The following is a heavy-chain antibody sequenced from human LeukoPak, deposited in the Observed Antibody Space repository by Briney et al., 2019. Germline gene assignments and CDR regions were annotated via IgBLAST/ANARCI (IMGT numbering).Heavy chain of an antibody. V-gene: IGHV3-23*01. D-gene: IGHD3-22*01. J-gene: IGHJ5*02. CDR1: GFTFSSYA. CDR3: AKEIPYYYDSSGFGGP. CDR2: ISGSGGST. Sequence: PGGSLTLSCAASGFTFSSYAMSWVRQAPGKGLEWVSAISGSGGSTYYADSVKGRFTISRDNSKNTLYLQMNSLRAEDTAVYYCAKEIPYYYDSSGFGGPWGQGTLVTVSS.